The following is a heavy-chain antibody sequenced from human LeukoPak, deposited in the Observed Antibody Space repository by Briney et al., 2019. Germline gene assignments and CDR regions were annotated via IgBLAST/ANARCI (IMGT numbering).Heavy chain of an antibody. CDR2: INPDTGGT. Sequence: ASVQVSCKASGYSFTIYYMHWVRQAPGQGPEWMGWINPDTGGTYFARKFQGRVTMTRDTSISTAYMELSRLRSDDTAVYYCASMDVEMATTGAWGQGTMVTVSS. CDR1: GYSFTIYY. D-gene: IGHD5-24*01. CDR3: ASMDVEMATTGA. V-gene: IGHV1-2*02. J-gene: IGHJ3*01.